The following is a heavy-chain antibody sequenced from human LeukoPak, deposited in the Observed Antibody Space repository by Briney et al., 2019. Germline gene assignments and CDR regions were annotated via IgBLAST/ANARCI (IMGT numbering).Heavy chain of an antibody. V-gene: IGHV3-30*18. D-gene: IGHD6-13*01. CDR1: GFTFSSYG. Sequence: GGSLRLSCAASGFTFSSYGMHWVRQAPGKGLEWVAVISYDGSNKYYADSVKGRFTISRDNSKNTLYLQMNSLRAEDTAVYYCEKAMYSSSWYHYSGQGTLVTVYS. CDR2: ISYDGSNK. CDR3: EKAMYSSSWYHY. J-gene: IGHJ4*02.